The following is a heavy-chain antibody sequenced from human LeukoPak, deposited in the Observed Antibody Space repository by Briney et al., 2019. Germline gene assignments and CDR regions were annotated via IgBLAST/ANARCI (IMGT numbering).Heavy chain of an antibody. D-gene: IGHD2-8*02. CDR3: VRSTGWPCFDY. Sequence: PSETLSLTCRTSGVSFSRFYWSWVRQPPGKGLVWLGNIYSGVPTYFNPSLKSRVIISVDTAKNQFSLNLTSVTAADTAMYDCVRSTGWPCFDYWAQGILVTVSS. V-gene: IGHV4-4*09. CDR2: IYSGVPT. J-gene: IGHJ4*02. CDR1: GVSFSRFY.